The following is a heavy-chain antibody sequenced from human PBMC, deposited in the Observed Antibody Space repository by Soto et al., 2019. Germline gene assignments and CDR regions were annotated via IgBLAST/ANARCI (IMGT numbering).Heavy chain of an antibody. CDR1: GGSFSGYY. J-gene: IGHJ4*02. CDR3: ARAPLRSGNDY. Sequence: QVQLQQWGAGLLKPSETLSLTCAVYGGSFSGYYWSWIRQPPGKGLEWIGEINHSGSTNYNPSLKRRVTISVDTSKNQFSLKLSSVTAADTAVYYCARAPLRSGNDYWGQGTLVTVSS. D-gene: IGHD3-16*01. V-gene: IGHV4-34*01. CDR2: INHSGST.